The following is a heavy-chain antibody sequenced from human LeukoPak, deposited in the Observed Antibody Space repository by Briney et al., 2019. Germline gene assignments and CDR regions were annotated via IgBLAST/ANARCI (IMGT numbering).Heavy chain of an antibody. J-gene: IGHJ4*02. CDR3: ARSITIFGVVISHYYFDY. D-gene: IGHD3-3*01. CDR2: IIRSSSFI. V-gene: IGHV3-21*01. Sequence: PGGSLRLSCAASGFTFSSYSMNWVRQAPGKGLEWVSSIIRSSSFIYYADSVKGRFTISRDNAKNSLYLQMNSLRAEDTAVYYCARSITIFGVVISHYYFDYWGQGTLVTVFS. CDR1: GFTFSSYS.